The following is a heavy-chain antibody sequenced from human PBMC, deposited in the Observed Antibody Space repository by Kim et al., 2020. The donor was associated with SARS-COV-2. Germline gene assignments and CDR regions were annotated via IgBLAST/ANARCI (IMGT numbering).Heavy chain of an antibody. CDR2: INHSGST. D-gene: IGHD1-1*01. Sequence: SETLSLTCAVYGGSFSGYYWSWIRQPPGKGLEWIGEINHSGSTNYNPSLKSRVTISVDTSKNQFSLKLSSVTAADTAVYYCARLESSHPVRDKGISSRRYMDVWGKGTTVTVSS. V-gene: IGHV4-34*01. CDR3: ARLESSHPVRDKGISSRRYMDV. CDR1: GGSFSGYY. J-gene: IGHJ6*03.